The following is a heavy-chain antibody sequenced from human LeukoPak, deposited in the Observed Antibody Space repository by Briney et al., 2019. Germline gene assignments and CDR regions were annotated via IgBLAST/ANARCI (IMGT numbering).Heavy chain of an antibody. Sequence: GGSLRLSCAVSGFTISNYWMSWVRQAPGKGLEWVANIKQDGSGEFYVDSVKGRFTISRDSAKNSLYLQMNSLRDEDTAVYYCARDLFGYWGQGTPVTVSS. V-gene: IGHV3-7*01. CDR3: ARDLFGY. CDR1: GFTISNYW. CDR2: IKQDGSGE. J-gene: IGHJ4*02.